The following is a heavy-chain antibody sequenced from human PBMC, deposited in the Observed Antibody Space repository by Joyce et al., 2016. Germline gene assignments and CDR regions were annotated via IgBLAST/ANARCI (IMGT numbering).Heavy chain of an antibody. J-gene: IGHJ4*02. V-gene: IGHV3-15*01. CDR1: GLTFRTTW. Sequence: VQLVESGGGLVQPGESLRLSCGVSGLTFRTTWMSWGRQAPGKGLEWIGRIKSKNDGGTLDYIETVKGRFTLSRDDSTNTVYLQMDSLKIEDTAMYYCTTDPRYWGRGTLVIVSS. CDR2: IKSKNDGGTL. CDR3: TTDPRY.